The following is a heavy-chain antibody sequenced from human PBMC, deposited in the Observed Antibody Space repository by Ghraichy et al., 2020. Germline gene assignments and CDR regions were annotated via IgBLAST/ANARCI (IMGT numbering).Heavy chain of an antibody. D-gene: IGHD6-19*01. V-gene: IGHV4-34*01. Sequence: SEPLSLTCAVYGGSFSGYYWSWIRQPPGKGLEWIGEINHSGSTNYNPSLKSRVTISVDTSKNQFSLKLSSVTAADTAVYYCARAGYSSGWPFDYWGQGTLVTVSS. J-gene: IGHJ4*02. CDR3: ARAGYSSGWPFDY. CDR2: INHSGST. CDR1: GGSFSGYY.